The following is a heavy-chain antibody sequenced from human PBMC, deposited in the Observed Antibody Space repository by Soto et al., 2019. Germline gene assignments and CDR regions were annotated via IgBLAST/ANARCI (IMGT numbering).Heavy chain of an antibody. CDR1: GGSLSGNY. J-gene: IGHJ6*02. CDR3: ARDWGMNGMDV. D-gene: IGHD2-8*01. Sequence: ETLSLTCAVYGGSLSGNYWSWIRQPPGKGLEWIGEINHSGSTYYNPSLKSRVTISVDTPKNQFSLKLSSVTAADTAVYYCARDWGMNGMDVCGQGTTVTVSS. V-gene: IGHV4-34*01. CDR2: INHSGST.